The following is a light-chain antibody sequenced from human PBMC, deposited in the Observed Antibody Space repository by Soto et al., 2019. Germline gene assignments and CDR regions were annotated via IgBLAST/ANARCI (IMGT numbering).Light chain of an antibody. CDR2: GAS. V-gene: IGKV3-15*01. Sequence: EIVMTQSPVTLSVSPGERATPSCRASQSVSNHLAWYQQKPGHAPRLLIHGASTRATGIPARFSGSGSGTEFTLTICSMQSEDCAVYYCQQYNSWPPRTFGQGTKLEIK. CDR3: QQYNSWPPRT. CDR1: QSVSNH. J-gene: IGKJ2*01.